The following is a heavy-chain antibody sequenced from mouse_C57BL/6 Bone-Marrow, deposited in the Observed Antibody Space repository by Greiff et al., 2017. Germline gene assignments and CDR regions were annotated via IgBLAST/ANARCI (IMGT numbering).Heavy chain of an antibody. CDR2: INPSSGYT. CDR3: ARESYFEG. Sequence: VQLQQSGAELARPGASVKMSCKASGYTFTSYTMHWVKQRPGQGLEWIGYINPSSGYTKYNQKFKDKDTLTADTSSSTAYIQLSSLTSEDSAVYCCARESYFEGWGKGTTLTVSS. CDR1: GYTFTSYT. V-gene: IGHV1-4*01. J-gene: IGHJ2*01.